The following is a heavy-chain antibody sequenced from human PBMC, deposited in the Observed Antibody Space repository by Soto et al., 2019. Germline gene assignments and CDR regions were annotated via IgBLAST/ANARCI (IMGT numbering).Heavy chain of an antibody. CDR1: GFTCSSYW. CDR3: ARALTYYYDIDY. V-gene: IGHV3-74*01. Sequence: VGSLRLSCVASGFTCSSYWMRWVRQAPGKGLVWVSRINSDGSRTTYADSVKGRFTISRDNAKNMLHLQMNSLRAEDTAVYYCARALTYYYDIDYWGQGTLVTVSS. D-gene: IGHD3-22*01. CDR2: INSDGSRT. J-gene: IGHJ4*02.